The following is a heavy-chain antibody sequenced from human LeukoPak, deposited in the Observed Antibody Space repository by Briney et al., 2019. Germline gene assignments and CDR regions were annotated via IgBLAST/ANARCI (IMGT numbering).Heavy chain of an antibody. J-gene: IGHJ4*02. CDR1: GFTFSSYA. Sequence: GGSLRLSCAASGFTFSSYAMTWVRQAPGTGLESVSGTSGSGGSTYYADSVTGRFTISRDNSKNTLYVQMNSLRAEDTAVYYCAKSDYYDSSGYYYGSDYWGQGTLVTVSS. V-gene: IGHV3-23*01. CDR3: AKSDYYDSSGYYYGSDY. CDR2: TSGSGGST. D-gene: IGHD3-22*01.